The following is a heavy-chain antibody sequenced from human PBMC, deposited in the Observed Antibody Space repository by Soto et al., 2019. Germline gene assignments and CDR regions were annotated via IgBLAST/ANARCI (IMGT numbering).Heavy chain of an antibody. CDR1: GFTFSSYG. D-gene: IGHD1-20*01. CDR3: ARDLMRNWNDPGYFDY. V-gene: IGHV3-33*01. J-gene: IGHJ4*02. Sequence: QVHLVESGGGVVQPGRSLRLSCAASGFTFSSYGMHWVRQTPGKGLEWVAVIWYDGSNKYYADSVKGRFTISRDNSKNTLYLQMNSLRAEDTAVYYCARDLMRNWNDPGYFDYWGQGTLVTVS. CDR2: IWYDGSNK.